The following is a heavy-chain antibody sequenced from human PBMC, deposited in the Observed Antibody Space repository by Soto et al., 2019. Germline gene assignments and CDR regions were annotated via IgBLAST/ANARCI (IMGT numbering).Heavy chain of an antibody. CDR2: SSGSGGST. D-gene: IGHD1-1*01. J-gene: IGHJ6*02. V-gene: IGHV3-23*01. CDR3: AKKGSRNGAQHYSFFAMDV. CDR1: GFTFSSYA. Sequence: EVQLLESGGGLVQPGGSLRLSCAPSGFTFSSYAMTWVRQAPGQGLEWVSTSSGSGGSTYYTDSVKGRFTISRDNFKNTLYLQLNSLRAEDTAVYYCAKKGSRNGAQHYSFFAMDVWGQGTTVTVSS.